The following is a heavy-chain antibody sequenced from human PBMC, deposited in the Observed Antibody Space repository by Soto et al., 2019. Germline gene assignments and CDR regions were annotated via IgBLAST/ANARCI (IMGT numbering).Heavy chain of an antibody. J-gene: IGHJ4*02. CDR2: VYYTGST. V-gene: IGHV4-59*01. D-gene: IGHD3-3*01. Sequence: PSETLSITCSVSGGSISGSYWSWIRQSPGKGLEWLGYVYYTGSTNYSPSLRSRVSISVDTSKNEFSLRLSSVTAADTAVYFCARSVAVPRAHIDYRGQGTQVTVYS. CDR1: GGSISGSY. CDR3: ARSVAVPRAHIDY.